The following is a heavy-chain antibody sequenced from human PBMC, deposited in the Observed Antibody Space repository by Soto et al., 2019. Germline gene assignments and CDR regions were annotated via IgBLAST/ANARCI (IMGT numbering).Heavy chain of an antibody. CDR3: ARGWYHRVATMYYYYYGMDV. Sequence: PSETLSLTCAVYGGSFSGYYWSWIRQPPGKGLEWIGEINHSGSTNYNPSLKSRVTISVDTSKNQFSLKLSSVTAADTAVYYCARGWYHRVATMYYYYYGMDVWGQGTTVTVS. CDR2: INHSGST. J-gene: IGHJ6*02. V-gene: IGHV4-34*01. D-gene: IGHD5-12*01. CDR1: GGSFSGYY.